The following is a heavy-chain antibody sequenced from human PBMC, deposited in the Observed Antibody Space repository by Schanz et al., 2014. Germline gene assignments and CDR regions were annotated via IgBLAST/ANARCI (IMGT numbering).Heavy chain of an antibody. D-gene: IGHD3-3*02. CDR1: GYTFTSYF. V-gene: IGHV1-46*03. CDR3: ARNHISTYSLDV. J-gene: IGHJ6*01. CDR2: INPTSGST. Sequence: QVQLVQSGAEVEKPGASVKVSCEASGYTFTSYFMHWVRQAPGQGLEWMGIINPTSGSTRYAQKFQGRVTMSSDTSTGTVYMDLSSLRSEDTAVYYCARNHISTYSLDVWGQGTTVTVSS.